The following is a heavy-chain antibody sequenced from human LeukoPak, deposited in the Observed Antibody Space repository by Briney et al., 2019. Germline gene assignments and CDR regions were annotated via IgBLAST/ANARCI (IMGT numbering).Heavy chain of an antibody. Sequence: KPSETLSLTCTVSGGSISSSSYYWGWIRQPPGKGLEWIGSIYYSGSTDYNPSPKSRVTISVDTSKNQFSLKLSSVTATDTAVYYCTLDRAVAGGSYFDYWGQGTLVTVTS. CDR3: TLDRAVAGGSYFDY. V-gene: IGHV4-39*01. CDR2: IYYSGST. J-gene: IGHJ4*02. D-gene: IGHD6-19*01. CDR1: GGSISSSSYY.